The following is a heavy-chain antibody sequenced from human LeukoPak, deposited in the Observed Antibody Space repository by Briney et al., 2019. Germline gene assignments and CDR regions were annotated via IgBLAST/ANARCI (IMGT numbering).Heavy chain of an antibody. V-gene: IGHV4-38-2*01. J-gene: IGHJ4*02. Sequence: TSETLSLTCAVSGYSIRSGDYWGWIRQSPGKGLEWIGSIYHSGSTHYNPSLKSRVTISVDTPKNQFSLMLSSVTAADTAVYYCARNRSVTTTPGFDHWGQGTLVTVSS. CDR1: GYSIRSGDY. D-gene: IGHD4-17*01. CDR2: IYHSGST. CDR3: ARNRSVTTTPGFDH.